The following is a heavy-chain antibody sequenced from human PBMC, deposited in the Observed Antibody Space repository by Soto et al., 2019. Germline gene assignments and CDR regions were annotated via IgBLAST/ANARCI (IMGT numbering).Heavy chain of an antibody. CDR2: IIPIFGTA. CDR1: GGTYSSYA. Sequence: SVKVSCEASGGTYSSYAIGWVRQAAGQGLEWMGGIIPIFGTANYARKFRGNVTITPDEPTSTAYPELTSLTSEDTAVYYCQICMVRGTPGLFDPWGPGTLLAV. J-gene: IGHJ5*02. D-gene: IGHD3-10*01. CDR3: QICMVRGTPGLFDP. V-gene: IGHV1-69*13.